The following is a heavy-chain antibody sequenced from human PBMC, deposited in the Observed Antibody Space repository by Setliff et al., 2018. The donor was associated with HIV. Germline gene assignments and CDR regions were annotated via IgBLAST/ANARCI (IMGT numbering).Heavy chain of an antibody. V-gene: IGHV4-38-2*02. CDR1: GDSISSDFY. Sequence: SETLSLTCTVSGDSISSDFYWGWIRQPPGKGLEWIASIYHSGNTYYMPSLQSRVTISVDMSKNQFSLKLNSVTAADTAVYYCTRGEACGGGCHYAFELWGRGTMVTVSS. CDR3: TRGEACGGGCHYAFEL. D-gene: IGHD2-21*02. CDR2: IYHSGNT. J-gene: IGHJ3*01.